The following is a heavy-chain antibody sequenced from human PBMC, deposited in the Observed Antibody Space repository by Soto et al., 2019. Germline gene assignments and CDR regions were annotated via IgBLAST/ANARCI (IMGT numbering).Heavy chain of an antibody. D-gene: IGHD3-3*01. CDR1: GFTFSSYA. V-gene: IGHV3-23*01. Sequence: PGGSLRLSCAASGFTFSSYAMSWFRQAPGKGLEWVSAISGSGGSTYYADSVKGRFTISRDNSKNTLYLQMNSLRAEDTAVYYCAKQTFGVVIWTFDYWGQGTLVTVSS. CDR2: ISGSGGST. J-gene: IGHJ4*02. CDR3: AKQTFGVVIWTFDY.